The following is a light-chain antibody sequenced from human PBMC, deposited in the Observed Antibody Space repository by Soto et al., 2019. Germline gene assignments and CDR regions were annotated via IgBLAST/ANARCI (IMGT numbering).Light chain of an antibody. V-gene: IGKV1-5*03. Sequence: DIQMTHSPSTLSASVGDRVTITCRANQSISFWLAWYQQKPGKAPKVLIYKASTLESGVPSRFSGSGSGTEITLTINGLQPDDFATYYCQHYQSYLWTFGQGTKVDIK. CDR1: QSISFW. CDR2: KAS. CDR3: QHYQSYLWT. J-gene: IGKJ1*01.